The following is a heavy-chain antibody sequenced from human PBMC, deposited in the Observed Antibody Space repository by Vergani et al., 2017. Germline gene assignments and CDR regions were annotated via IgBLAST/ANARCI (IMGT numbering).Heavy chain of an antibody. CDR2: IYWDDDK. Sequence: QITLKESGPTLVKPTQTLTLTCTFSGFSLSTSGVGVGWIRQPPGKALEWLALIYWDDDKRYSPSLKSRPTITKDTSKNQVVRTMTNMDPVDTATYYCADSRETAHFDYWGQGTLVGVCS. CDR3: ADSRETAHFDY. D-gene: IGHD1-14*01. V-gene: IGHV2-5*02. CDR1: GFSLSTSGVG. J-gene: IGHJ4*02.